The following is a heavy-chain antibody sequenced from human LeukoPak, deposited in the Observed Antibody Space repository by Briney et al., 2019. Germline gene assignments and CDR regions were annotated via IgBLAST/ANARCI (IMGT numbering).Heavy chain of an antibody. CDR1: GFTFSSYG. V-gene: IGHV3-30*18. J-gene: IGHJ4*02. CDR2: ISYDGSNK. CDR3: AKDRIAAAGGGPFDY. D-gene: IGHD6-13*01. Sequence: GGSLGLSCAASGFTFSSYGMHWVRQAPGKGLEWVAVISYDGSNKYYADSVKGRFTISRDNSKNTLYLQMNSLRAEDTAVYYCAKDRIAAAGGGPFDYWGQGTLVTVSS.